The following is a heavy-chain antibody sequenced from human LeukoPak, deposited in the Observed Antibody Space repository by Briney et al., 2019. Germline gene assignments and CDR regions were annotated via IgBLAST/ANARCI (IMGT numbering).Heavy chain of an antibody. D-gene: IGHD3-10*01. CDR2: IYPGDSDT. CDR3: ARQVGNAYYAACFDY. J-gene: IGHJ4*02. V-gene: IGHV5-51*01. CDR1: GYNFTNYW. Sequence: GESLKISCKGSGYNFTNYWIGWVRQMPGEGLEWMGIIYPGDSDTRYSPSFQGQVTISADKSISTAYLQWSSLKASDTAMYYCARQVGNAYYAACFDYWGQGTLVTVSS.